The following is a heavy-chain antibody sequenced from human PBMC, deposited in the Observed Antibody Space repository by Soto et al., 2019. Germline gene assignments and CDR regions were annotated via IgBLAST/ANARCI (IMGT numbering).Heavy chain of an antibody. J-gene: IGHJ3*01. D-gene: IGHD3-3*01. Sequence: EVQLVESGGGLVQPGGSLRLSCAASGFTFSAYWMHWVRQAPGKGLVWVSHINTDESDTNYADSVKGRFTISRDNTKNTLYLQMNSLRVEDTAVYYCTRDRPYYDFWSGYNYDAFDVWGQGTMVTVSS. CDR3: TRDRPYYDFWSGYNYDAFDV. V-gene: IGHV3-74*01. CDR1: GFTFSAYW. CDR2: INTDESDT.